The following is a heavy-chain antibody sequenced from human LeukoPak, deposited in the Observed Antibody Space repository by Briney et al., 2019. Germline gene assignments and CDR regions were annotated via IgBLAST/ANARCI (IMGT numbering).Heavy chain of an antibody. D-gene: IGHD3-9*01. CDR3: ARDLGGYDILTGYYYGYFDY. CDR1: GYTFTSYG. V-gene: IGHV1-18*01. J-gene: IGHJ4*02. CDR2: ISAYNGNT. Sequence: ASVKVSFKASGYTFTSYGISWVRQAPGQGLEWMGWISAYNGNTNYAQKLQGRVTMTTDTSTSTAYMELRSLRSDDTAVYYCARDLGGYDILTGYYYGYFDYWGQGTLVTVSS.